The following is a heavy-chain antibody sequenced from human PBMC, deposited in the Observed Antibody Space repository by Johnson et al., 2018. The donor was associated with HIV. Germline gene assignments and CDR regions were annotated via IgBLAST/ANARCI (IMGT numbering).Heavy chain of an antibody. CDR2: ISYDGSNK. CDR1: GFTFSTYA. CDR3: AKDNSYGDLRDAFDI. D-gene: IGHD4-17*01. V-gene: IGHV3-30-3*01. Sequence: QVQLVESGGGVVQPGRSLRLSCAASGFTFSTYAMHWVRQAPGKGLEWVAVISYDGSNKYYADSVRGRFTVSRVNSKNTLYLQMNSLRAEDTAVYYCAKDNSYGDLRDAFDIWGQGTMVTVSS. J-gene: IGHJ3*02.